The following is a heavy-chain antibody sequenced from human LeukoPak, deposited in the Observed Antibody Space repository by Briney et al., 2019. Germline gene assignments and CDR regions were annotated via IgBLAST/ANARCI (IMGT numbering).Heavy chain of an antibody. D-gene: IGHD5-24*01. V-gene: IGHV1-3*01. J-gene: IGHJ4*02. CDR1: GYTFTSYA. Sequence: ASVKVSCKASGYTFTSYAMHWVRQAPGQRLEWMGWISAYNGNRKYEKKLQGRVTMTTDTATSTAYMELSSLRADDTAVYYCARLYLPATRFDYWGQGTLVTVSS. CDR2: ISAYNGNR. CDR3: ARLYLPATRFDY.